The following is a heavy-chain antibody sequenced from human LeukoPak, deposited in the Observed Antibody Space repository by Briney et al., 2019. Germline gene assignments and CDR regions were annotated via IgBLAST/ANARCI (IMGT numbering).Heavy chain of an antibody. CDR2: IYYSGTT. J-gene: IGHJ4*02. V-gene: IGHV4-59*01. CDR1: GASISSSY. Sequence: KPSETLSLTCTVSGASISSSYWTWIRQTPGKGLEWIGYIYYSGTTNYNPSLKSRVTISVDMSRSQFSLKLRSVTAADTAVYYCAREGYASGWHPDWGQGTLVTVSS. CDR3: AREGYASGWHPD. D-gene: IGHD6-19*01.